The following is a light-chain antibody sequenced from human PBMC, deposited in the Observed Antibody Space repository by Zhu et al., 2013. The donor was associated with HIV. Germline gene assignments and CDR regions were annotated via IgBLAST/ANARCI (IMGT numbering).Light chain of an antibody. CDR3: QYYGTPPYT. V-gene: IGKV3-20*01. J-gene: IGKJ2*01. Sequence: DIVLTQSPGTLSLSPGERATLSCRASQSVSSNFLAWYQQRPGQAPRLLISGASNRATGIPDRFSGSGSGTDFTLSISRLEPEDFAVYYCQYYGTPPYTFGQGTKVEIK. CDR1: QSVSSNF. CDR2: GAS.